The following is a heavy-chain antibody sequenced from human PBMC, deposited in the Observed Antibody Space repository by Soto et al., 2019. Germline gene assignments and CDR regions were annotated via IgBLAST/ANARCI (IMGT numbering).Heavy chain of an antibody. D-gene: IGHD6-13*01. CDR2: IYYSGST. V-gene: IGHV4-39*01. CDR3: ARYSSSWIRAY. Sequence: PSETLSLTCTVSCGSISSSSYYWGWIRQPPGKGLEWIGSIYYSGSTYYNPSLKSRVTISVDTSKNQFSLKLSSVTAADTAVYYCARYSSSWIRAYWGQGTLVTVSS. J-gene: IGHJ4*02. CDR1: CGSISSSSYY.